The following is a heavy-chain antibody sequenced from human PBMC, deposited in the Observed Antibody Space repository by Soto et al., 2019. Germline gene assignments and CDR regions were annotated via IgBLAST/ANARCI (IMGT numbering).Heavy chain of an antibody. CDR1: GFIFSTYA. Sequence: GGSLRLSCATSGFIFSTYAMSWVRQAPGKGLEWISGISGGGGNTYYADSVRGRFTISRDNSKNTLFLQMNSLRAEDTAVYFFGKEGALFQFLDGGAFQFWGQGTLVTVS. CDR2: ISGGGGNT. V-gene: IGHV3-23*01. CDR3: GKEGALFQFLDGGAFQF. D-gene: IGHD2-21*01. J-gene: IGHJ4*02.